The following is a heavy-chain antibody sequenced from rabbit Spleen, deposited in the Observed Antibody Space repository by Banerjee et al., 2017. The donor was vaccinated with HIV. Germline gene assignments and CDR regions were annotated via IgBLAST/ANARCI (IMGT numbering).Heavy chain of an antibody. Sequence: QEQLEESGGDLVKPGASLTLTCIASGVSFSGSSYMCWVRQAPGKGLEWIACIDTDTETTYYTTWAKGRFTISKTSSTTVTLQMTSLTAADTATYFCARDGSGGISYYFNLWGPGTLVTVS. D-gene: IGHD1-1*01. CDR1: GVSFSGSSY. CDR2: IDTDTETT. J-gene: IGHJ4*01. CDR3: ARDGSGGISYYFNL. V-gene: IGHV1S45*01.